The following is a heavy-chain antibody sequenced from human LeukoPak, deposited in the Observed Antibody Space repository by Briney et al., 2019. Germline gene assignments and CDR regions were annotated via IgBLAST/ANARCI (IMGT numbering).Heavy chain of an antibody. CDR3: AKVLGHDTSGYYYYGMDV. Sequence: GGSLRLSCTASGFTFSNFPMTWVRQAPGKGLEAFSSISGSGGDTYYKDSVKGRFIISRGNSKNTLYLQMNSLRAEDTAVYYCAKVLGHDTSGYYYYGMDVWGQGTTVTVSS. CDR1: GFTFSNFP. CDR2: ISGSGGDT. D-gene: IGHD3-22*01. J-gene: IGHJ6*02. V-gene: IGHV3-23*01.